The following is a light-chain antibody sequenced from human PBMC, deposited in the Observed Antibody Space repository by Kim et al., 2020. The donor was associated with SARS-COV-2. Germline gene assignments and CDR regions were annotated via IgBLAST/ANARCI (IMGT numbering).Light chain of an antibody. J-gene: IGKJ4*01. V-gene: IGKV1-12*01. CDR1: QDISTF. CDR3: QQPTSFPLT. Sequence: GDRVTITCRASQDISTFLAWYQQKPGKAPELLIYAASHLESGVPSRFRGSGSGTEFTLTISSLQAEDVATYYCQQPTSFPLTFGGGTKVDIK. CDR2: AAS.